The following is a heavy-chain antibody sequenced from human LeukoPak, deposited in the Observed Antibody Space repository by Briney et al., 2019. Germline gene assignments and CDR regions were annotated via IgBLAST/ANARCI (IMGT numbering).Heavy chain of an antibody. CDR1: GFTFSNAW. CDR2: IKSKTDGGTT. D-gene: IGHD2-8*01. CDR3: ISGVY. V-gene: IGHV3-15*01. Sequence: GGSLRLSCAVSGFTFSNAWMSWVRQAPGKGLEWVGRIKSKTDGGTTDYAAPVKGRFTMSGDDEKNTLYLQMNSLKTEGTAVYYCISGVYGGQGTRVTVSS. J-gene: IGHJ4*02.